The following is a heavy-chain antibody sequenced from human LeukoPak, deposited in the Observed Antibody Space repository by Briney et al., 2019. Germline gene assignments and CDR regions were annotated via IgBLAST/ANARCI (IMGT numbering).Heavy chain of an antibody. CDR2: IKLDGSEQ. CDR3: ARSRTTVTYYLDY. D-gene: IGHD4-17*01. J-gene: IGHJ4*02. Sequence: GGSLRLSCAASGFTFSTYWMSWVRQAPGKGLEWVANIKLDGSEQYYVDSVKGRFTISRDNAKNSLYLQMNSLRAEDTAVYYCARSRTTVTYYLDYWGQGTLVTVSS. V-gene: IGHV3-7*01. CDR1: GFTFSTYW.